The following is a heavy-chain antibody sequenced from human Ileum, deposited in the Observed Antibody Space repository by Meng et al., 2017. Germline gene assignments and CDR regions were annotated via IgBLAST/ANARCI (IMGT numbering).Heavy chain of an antibody. CDR1: GGSTSSITC. Sequence: QGQLQEAGPGLWQPSRSLSPTCALSGGSTSSITCWSWVRQHQGKGLEWIGEIYHSGRTNYNPSLKSRVTISVDKSKHQFSLKLSSVTAADTAVYYCARYILRWGYYFDYWGQGTLVTVSS. CDR3: ARYILRWGYYFDY. V-gene: IGHV4-4*02. CDR2: IYHSGRT. D-gene: IGHD4-23*01. J-gene: IGHJ4*02.